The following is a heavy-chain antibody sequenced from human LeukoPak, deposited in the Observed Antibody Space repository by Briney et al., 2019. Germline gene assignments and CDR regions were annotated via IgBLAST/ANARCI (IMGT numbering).Heavy chain of an antibody. CDR2: INDNGGST. V-gene: IGHV3-64*01. D-gene: IGHD3-22*01. J-gene: IGHJ6*04. CDR1: GFTFSNYA. Sequence: GGSLRLSCAASGFTFSNYAMHWVRQAPGKGLEYVSSINDNGGSTYYANSVKGRFTISRDNSKNTLYLQMNSLRAEDTAVYYCARESPTRYYYDSSGYQGYGMDVWGKGTTVTISS. CDR3: ARESPTRYYYDSSGYQGYGMDV.